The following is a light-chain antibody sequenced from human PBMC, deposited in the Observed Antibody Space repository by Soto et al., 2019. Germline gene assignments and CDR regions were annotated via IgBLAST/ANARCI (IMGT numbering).Light chain of an antibody. J-gene: IGKJ2*01. Sequence: EIVLTQSPGTLSLSPGERAILSCRASQSVSSSYLAWYQHKPGQAPRLLIYGASIRATGIPDRFSGSGSGTDFTLTISRLEPEDFAVYYCQQYGSAPPYTFGQGTKLGIK. V-gene: IGKV3-20*01. CDR3: QQYGSAPPYT. CDR2: GAS. CDR1: QSVSSSY.